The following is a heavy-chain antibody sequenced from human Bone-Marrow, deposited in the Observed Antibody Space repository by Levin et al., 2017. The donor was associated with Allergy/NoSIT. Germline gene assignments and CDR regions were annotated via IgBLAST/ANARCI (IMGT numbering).Heavy chain of an antibody. D-gene: IGHD6-25*01. Sequence: KGLEWVAVISYDGSKTYYADSVKGRFTISRDNSKNTLILEMSSLRPEDTAVYYCAKGRASGVTATTFDYWGQGTLVTVSS. CDR2: ISYDGSKT. J-gene: IGHJ4*02. CDR3: AKGRASGVTATTFDY. V-gene: IGHV3-30*18.